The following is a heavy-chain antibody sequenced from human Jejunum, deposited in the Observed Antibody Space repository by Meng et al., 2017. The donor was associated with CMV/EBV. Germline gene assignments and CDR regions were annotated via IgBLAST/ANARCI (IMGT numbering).Heavy chain of an antibody. D-gene: IGHD2-2*01. J-gene: IGHJ4*02. V-gene: IGHV4-59*02. CDR3: ASHRYSASYYSDY. CDR1: GGSVSDYD. Sequence: SGGSVSDYDWTWIRQFPGKGLEWIGYVLYTGRTNYNPSLESRVSMSVDTSKKQFSLTLSAVTAADTAVYYCASHRYSASYYSDYWAQGTLVTVSS. CDR2: VLYTGRT.